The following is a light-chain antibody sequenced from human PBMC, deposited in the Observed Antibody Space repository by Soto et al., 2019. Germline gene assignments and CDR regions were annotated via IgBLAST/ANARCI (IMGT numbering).Light chain of an antibody. CDR1: QSVSTN. CDR2: GAS. CDR3: QQYINWPLT. J-gene: IGKJ4*01. Sequence: EIVMTQSPVTLSVSPGERATLSCRASQSVSTNLAWYQQKPGQAPRLLISGASTRATGIPARFSGSGSGTECTLVISSLQSEDFAVYYCQQYINWPLTFGGGTKVDLK. V-gene: IGKV3-15*01.